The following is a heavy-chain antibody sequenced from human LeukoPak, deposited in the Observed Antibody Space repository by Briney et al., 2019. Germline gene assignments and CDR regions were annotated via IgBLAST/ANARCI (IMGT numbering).Heavy chain of an antibody. V-gene: IGHV3-21*01. J-gene: IGHJ4*02. CDR2: ISSSSSYI. CDR1: GFTFSRYW. CDR3: ARDGGGLSDSY. D-gene: IGHD3-16*01. Sequence: PGGSLRLSCAASGFTFSRYWMSWVRQAPGKGLEWVSSISSSSSYIYYADSVKGRFTISRDNAKNSLYLQMNSLRAEDTAVYYCARDGGGLSDSYWGQGTLVTVSS.